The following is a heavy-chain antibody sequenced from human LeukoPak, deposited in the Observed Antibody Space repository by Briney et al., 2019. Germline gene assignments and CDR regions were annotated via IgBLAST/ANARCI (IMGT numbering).Heavy chain of an antibody. Sequence: KPSETLSLTCAVYGGSFSGYYWSWIRQPPGKGLEWIGEITHSGRIKYTPSLKSRVTISLDTSKTQISLKLSSVTAADTAVYYCVRGMPDWAGFDPWGQGTLVTVSS. CDR2: ITHSGRI. J-gene: IGHJ5*02. V-gene: IGHV4-34*01. CDR3: VRGMPDWAGFDP. CDR1: GGSFSGYY. D-gene: IGHD3-9*01.